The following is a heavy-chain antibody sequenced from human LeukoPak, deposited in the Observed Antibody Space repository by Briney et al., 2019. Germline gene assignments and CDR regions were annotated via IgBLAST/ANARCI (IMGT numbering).Heavy chain of an antibody. CDR1: GGTFSSYA. V-gene: IGHV1-69*13. Sequence: EASVKVSCKASGGTFSSYAISWVRQAPGQGLEWMGGIIPIFGAANYAQKFQGRVTITADESTSTAYIELSSLRSEDTAVYYCARSLRVLRFLEWSYFDPWGQGTLVTDSS. J-gene: IGHJ5*02. CDR2: IIPIFGAA. D-gene: IGHD3-3*01. CDR3: ARSLRVLRFLEWSYFDP.